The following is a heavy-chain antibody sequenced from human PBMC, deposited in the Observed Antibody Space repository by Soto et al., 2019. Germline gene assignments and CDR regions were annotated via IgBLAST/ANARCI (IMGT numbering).Heavy chain of an antibody. CDR2: ISTYNT. V-gene: IGHV1-18*04. CDR3: ARVYDSYGWGGFDY. Sequence: QVHLVQSGAEVKKPGASVKVSCKASGFSFNTYGITWVRQAPGQGPEWMGWISTYNTKYAQKFEDRVTMTTDTVTTETSTTIAYMEPVSLRPDDTAVYYCARVYDSYGWGGFDYWGQGTLVNVSS. J-gene: IGHJ4*02. CDR1: GFSFNTYG. D-gene: IGHD5-18*01.